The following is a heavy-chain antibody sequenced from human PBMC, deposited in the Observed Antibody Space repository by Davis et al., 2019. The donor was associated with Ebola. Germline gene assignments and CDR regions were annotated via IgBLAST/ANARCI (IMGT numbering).Heavy chain of an antibody. CDR2: IYSGGTT. V-gene: IGHV3-53*01. J-gene: IGHJ4*02. CDR3: ARRPTGMYHFDF. D-gene: IGHD1-1*01. Sequence: GGSLRLSCAASGFTVSNTYITWVRQTPGKGLECVSVIYSGGTTYYVDSVKGRFAISRDNTKNTLYLEMDYLTAEDTAVYYCARRPTGMYHFDFWGQGTPVTVSS. CDR1: GFTVSNTY.